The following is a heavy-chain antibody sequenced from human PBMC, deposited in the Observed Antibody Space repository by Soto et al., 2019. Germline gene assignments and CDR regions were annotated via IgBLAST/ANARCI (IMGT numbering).Heavy chain of an antibody. J-gene: IGHJ5*02. Sequence: GSLRLSCAASGFTFSDHYMDWVRQAPGKGLEWVGRIRNKANSYATEYAASVKGRFTISRDDSKNSLYLQMNSLRTEDTAVYYCARVPLLAGAAATRGWFAPWGQGTLVTGSS. V-gene: IGHV3-72*01. CDR3: ARVPLLAGAAATRGWFAP. CDR2: IRNKANSYAT. D-gene: IGHD3-3*02. CDR1: GFTFSDHY.